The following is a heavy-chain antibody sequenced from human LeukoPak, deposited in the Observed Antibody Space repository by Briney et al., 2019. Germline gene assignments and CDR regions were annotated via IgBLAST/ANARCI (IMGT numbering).Heavy chain of an antibody. CDR2: IHPNNGGT. Sequence: ASVKVSCKTSGYTFTAYYMHWVRQAPGQGLEWMGRIHPNNGGTDYAQKFQGRVTMTRDTSISTAYMELSSLGSDDTAVYYCARGGYYDSSGNYWGQGTLVTVSS. J-gene: IGHJ4*02. D-gene: IGHD3-22*01. CDR3: ARGGYYDSSGNY. CDR1: GYTFTAYY. V-gene: IGHV1-2*06.